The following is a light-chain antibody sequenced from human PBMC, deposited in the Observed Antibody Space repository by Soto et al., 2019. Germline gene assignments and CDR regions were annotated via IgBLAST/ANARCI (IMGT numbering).Light chain of an antibody. CDR2: AAS. V-gene: IGKV1-27*01. Sequence: DIQMPQSPSSLSASVGDRVPITCRASQVISNYLSWYQQKPGKVPKLLIYAASTLQSGVPSRFSGSGSGTHFTLIISSQQPEDVATYYCRKYNSALTFGGGTKVEIK. CDR1: QVISNY. CDR3: RKYNSALT. J-gene: IGKJ4*01.